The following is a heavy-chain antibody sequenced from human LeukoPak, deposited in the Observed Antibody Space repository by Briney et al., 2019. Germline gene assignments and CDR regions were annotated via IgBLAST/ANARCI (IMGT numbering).Heavy chain of an antibody. D-gene: IGHD6-6*01. Sequence: SETLSLTCAVSGGSLTSHYWSWIRQPPGKGLEWVGFIYYSGTTKYNPSLKSRVTISADTSKHQFSLKLSSDTSPESAVYYWARQADDSSSSLVYFDYWGQGTLVTVSS. CDR2: IYYSGTT. CDR3: ARQADDSSSSLVYFDY. J-gene: IGHJ4*02. V-gene: IGHV4-59*08. CDR1: GGSLTSHY.